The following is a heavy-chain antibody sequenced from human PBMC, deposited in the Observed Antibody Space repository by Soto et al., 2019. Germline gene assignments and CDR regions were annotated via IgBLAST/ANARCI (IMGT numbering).Heavy chain of an antibody. D-gene: IGHD3-22*01. CDR2: IRSKAYGGTT. CDR3: TRYDSDDSSGKIDY. V-gene: IGHV3-49*03. Sequence: GGSLRLSCTASGFTFGDYAMSWFRQAPGKGLEWVGFIRSKAYGGTTEYAASVRGRFTISRDDSKSIAYLQMNSLKTEDTAVYYCTRYDSDDSSGKIDYWGQGTLVTVPQ. CDR1: GFTFGDYA. J-gene: IGHJ4*02.